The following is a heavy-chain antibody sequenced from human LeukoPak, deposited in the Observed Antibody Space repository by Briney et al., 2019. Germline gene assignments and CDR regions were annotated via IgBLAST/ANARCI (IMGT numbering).Heavy chain of an antibody. CDR3: AASFRVTGTTYYY. CDR1: GFTFTSHW. Sequence: GGSLRLSCAESGFTFTSHWMHWVRQPPGKGLVWVSHVSYDGKKANYAVSVKGRFTTSRDAAKNTLHLQMDSLRVENTAVYYCAASFRVTGTTYYYWGQGTMVTVSS. V-gene: IGHV3-74*01. CDR2: VSYDGKKA. D-gene: IGHD1-1*01. J-gene: IGHJ4*02.